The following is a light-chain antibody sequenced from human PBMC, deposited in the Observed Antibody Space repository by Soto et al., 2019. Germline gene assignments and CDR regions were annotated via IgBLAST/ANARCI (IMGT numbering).Light chain of an antibody. CDR2: GAS. CDR3: QQTYTAPRT. Sequence: DIQMTQSPSSLSASVGDRVTITCRASQSITIYLTWYQQQPGKAPRLLIYGASTVQTGVPSRFSGSGSMTDITLTSSELQPEDFANYYRQQTYTAPRTFGQGTKVDI. CDR1: QSITIY. V-gene: IGKV1-39*01. J-gene: IGKJ1*01.